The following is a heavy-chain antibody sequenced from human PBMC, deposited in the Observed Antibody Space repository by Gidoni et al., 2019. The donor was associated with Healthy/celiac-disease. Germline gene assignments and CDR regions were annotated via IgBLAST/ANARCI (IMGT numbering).Heavy chain of an antibody. CDR1: GFTFIGSA. D-gene: IGHD3-22*01. J-gene: IGHJ2*01. CDR3: TRVAYYYDSSGYRWYFDL. V-gene: IGHV3-73*02. CDR2: IRSKANSYAT. Sequence: EVQLLESGGGLVQPGGFLNLSWAASGFTFIGSALHWVRPASGKGLEWVGRIRSKANSYATAYAASVKGRFTISRDDSKNTAYLQMNSLKTEDTAVYYCTRVAYYYDSSGYRWYFDLWGRGTLVTVSS.